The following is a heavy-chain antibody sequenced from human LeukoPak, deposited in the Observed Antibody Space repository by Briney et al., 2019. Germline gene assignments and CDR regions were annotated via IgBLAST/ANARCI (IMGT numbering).Heavy chain of an antibody. V-gene: IGHV4-59*01. CDR2: MYYSGST. CDR3: AREDYSYGLDY. J-gene: IGHJ4*02. Sequence: SETLSLTCTVSGGSISSYYWSWIRQPPGKGLEWIGYMYYSGSTNYNPSLKSRVTISVDTSKNQFSQKLSSVTAADTAVYYCAREDYSYGLDYWGQGTLVTVSS. CDR1: GGSISSYY. D-gene: IGHD5-18*01.